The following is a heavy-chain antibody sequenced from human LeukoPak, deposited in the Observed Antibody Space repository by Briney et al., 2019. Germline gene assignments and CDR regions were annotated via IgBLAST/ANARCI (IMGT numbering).Heavy chain of an antibody. D-gene: IGHD3-22*01. CDR3: ARDLWYYDSSGPLDDY. CDR2: ISSSSSYI. J-gene: IGHJ4*02. Sequence: GGSLRLSCAASGFTFSSYAMSWVRQAPGKGLEWVSSISSSSSYIYYADSVKGRFTISRDNAKNSLYLQMNSLRAEDTAVYYCARDLWYYDSSGPLDDYWGQGTLVTVSS. V-gene: IGHV3-21*01. CDR1: GFTFSSYA.